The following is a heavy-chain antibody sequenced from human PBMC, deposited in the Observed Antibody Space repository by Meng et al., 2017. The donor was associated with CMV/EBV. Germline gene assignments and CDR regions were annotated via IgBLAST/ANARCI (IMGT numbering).Heavy chain of an antibody. CDR2: INPNSGGT. D-gene: IGHD2-2*01. CDR3: AREGVVVVPAALTSGDAFDI. CDR1: GYTFTGYY. Sequence: ASVKVSCKASGYTFTGYYMHWVRQAPGQELEWMGWINPNSGGTNYAQKFQGRVTMTRDTSISTAYMELSRLRSDDTAVYYCAREGVVVVPAALTSGDAFDIWGQGTMVTVSS. J-gene: IGHJ3*02. V-gene: IGHV1-2*02.